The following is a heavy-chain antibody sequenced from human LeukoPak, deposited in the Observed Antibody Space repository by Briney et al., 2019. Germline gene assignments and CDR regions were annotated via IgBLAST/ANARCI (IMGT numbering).Heavy chain of an antibody. Sequence: SETLSLTCTVSGGSISNKYWSWIRQPPGKGLEWIGEIYHSGSTNYNPSLKSRVTISVDTSKNQFSLKLSSVAAADTAVYYCARRGGANWFDPWGQGTLVTVSS. D-gene: IGHD3-10*01. CDR2: IYHSGST. V-gene: IGHV4-4*08. CDR1: GGSISNKY. J-gene: IGHJ5*02. CDR3: ARRGGANWFDP.